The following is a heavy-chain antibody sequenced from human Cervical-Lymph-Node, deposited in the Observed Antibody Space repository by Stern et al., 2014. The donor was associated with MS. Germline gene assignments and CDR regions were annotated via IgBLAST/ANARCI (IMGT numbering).Heavy chain of an antibody. CDR2: IYSTGST. CDR1: GGSISSISDY. Sequence: QVQLQESGPGLVKPSQTLSLTCTVSGGSISSISDYWNWIRQPAGKELEWIGRIYSTGSTNYNPSPKSRVIISVDTSKDQFSLRLTSGTAADTALYYCAKGRDDGSLDCWGQGTLVTISS. CDR3: AKGRDDGSLDC. J-gene: IGHJ4*02. D-gene: IGHD1-1*01. V-gene: IGHV4-61*02.